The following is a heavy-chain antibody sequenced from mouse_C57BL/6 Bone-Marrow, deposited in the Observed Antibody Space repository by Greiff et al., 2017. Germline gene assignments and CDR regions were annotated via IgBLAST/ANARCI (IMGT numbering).Heavy chain of an antibody. CDR1: GYTFTDYE. J-gene: IGHJ4*01. D-gene: IGHD3-2*02. V-gene: IGHV1-15*01. CDR3: TRRGAGYVGSYAMDY. Sequence: VQLQQPGAELVRPGASVTLSCKASGYTFTDYEMHWVKQTPVHGLEWIGAIDPETGGTAYNQKFKGKAILTADKSSSTAYMELRSLTSEDSAVYYCTRRGAGYVGSYAMDYWGQGTSVTVSS. CDR2: IDPETGGT.